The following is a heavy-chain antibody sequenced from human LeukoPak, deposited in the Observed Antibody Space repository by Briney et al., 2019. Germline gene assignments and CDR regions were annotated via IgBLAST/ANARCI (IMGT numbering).Heavy chain of an antibody. CDR3: ARGYCSGGSCPHDY. CDR1: GGSFSGYY. Sequence: SETLSLTCAVYGGSFSGYYWSWIRQPPGKGLEWIGEINHSGSTNYNPSLKSRVTISVDTSKNQFSLKLSSVTAADTAVYYCARGYCSGGSCPHDYWGQGTLVTVSS. D-gene: IGHD2-15*01. CDR2: INHSGST. J-gene: IGHJ4*02. V-gene: IGHV4-34*01.